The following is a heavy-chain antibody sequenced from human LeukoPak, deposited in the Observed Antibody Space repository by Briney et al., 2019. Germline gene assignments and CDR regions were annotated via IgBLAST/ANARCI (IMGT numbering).Heavy chain of an antibody. CDR3: ARGLHDPRYGDYENY. V-gene: IGHV1-18*01. CDR2: ISAYNGNT. Sequence: ASVKVSCKASGYTFTSYGISWVRQAPGQGLEWMGWISAYNGNTNYAQKLQGRVTMTTDTSTSTAYMELRSLRSDDTAVYYCARGLHDPRYGDYENYWGQGTLVTVSS. CDR1: GYTFTSYG. J-gene: IGHJ4*02. D-gene: IGHD4-17*01.